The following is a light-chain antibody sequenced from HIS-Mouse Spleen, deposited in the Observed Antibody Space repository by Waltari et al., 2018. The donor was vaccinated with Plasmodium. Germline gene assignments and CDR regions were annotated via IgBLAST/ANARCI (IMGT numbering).Light chain of an antibody. CDR2: EGS. CDR1: SSDVGCYNL. CDR3: CSYAGSSTNWV. Sequence: QSALTQPASVSGSPGPSITIYFTGTSSDVGCYNLVPWYQQHPGKAPKLMIYEGSKRPSGVSNRFSGSKSGNTASLTISGLQAEDEADYYCCSYAGSSTNWVFGGGTKLTVL. V-gene: IGLV2-23*01. J-gene: IGLJ3*02.